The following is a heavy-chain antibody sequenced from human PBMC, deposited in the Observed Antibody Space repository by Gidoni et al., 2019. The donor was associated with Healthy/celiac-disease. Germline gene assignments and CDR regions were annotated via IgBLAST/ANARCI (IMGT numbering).Heavy chain of an antibody. V-gene: IGHV3-15*01. Sequence: EVQLVASGGGLVKPGGSLRLSCAASGFTFSNAWMSWVRQAPGKGLEWVGRIKSKTDGGTTDYAAPVKGRFTISRDDSKNTLYLQMNSLKTEDTAVYYCTTDRQWLVPRAQGYWGQGTLVTVSS. J-gene: IGHJ4*02. CDR2: IKSKTDGGTT. CDR1: GFTFSNAW. D-gene: IGHD6-19*01. CDR3: TTDRQWLVPRAQGY.